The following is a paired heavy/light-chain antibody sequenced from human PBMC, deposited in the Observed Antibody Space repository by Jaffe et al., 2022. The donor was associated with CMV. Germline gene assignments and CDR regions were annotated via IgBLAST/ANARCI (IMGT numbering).Light chain of an antibody. CDR2: GAS. J-gene: IGKJ4*01. V-gene: IGKV3-15*01. CDR1: QSVSSN. Sequence: EIVMTQSPATLSVSPGERATLSCRASQSVSSNLAWYQQKPGQAPRLLIYGASTRATGIPARFSGSGSGTEFTLTISSLQSEDFAVYYCQQYNNWPPRLTFGGGTKVEIK. CDR3: QQYNNWPPRLT.
Heavy chain of an antibody. CDR1: GGSISSSNW. CDR3: ARGGITIFGVVRGRRYYMDV. CDR2: IYHSGST. D-gene: IGHD3-3*01. V-gene: IGHV4-4*02. Sequence: QVQLQESGPGLVKPSGTLSLTCAVSGGSISSSNWWSWVRQPPGKGLEWIGEIYHSGSTNYNPSLKSRVTISVDKSKNQFSLKLSSVTAADTAVYYCARGGITIFGVVRGRRYYMDVWGKGTTVTVSS. J-gene: IGHJ6*03.